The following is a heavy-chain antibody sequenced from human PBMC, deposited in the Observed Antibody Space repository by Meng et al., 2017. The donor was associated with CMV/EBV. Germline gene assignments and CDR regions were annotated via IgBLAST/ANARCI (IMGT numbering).Heavy chain of an antibody. D-gene: IGHD6-13*01. Sequence: HITLEDAGPTLVKLTQTLTLICTLSGFSLSTSGVGVGWIRQPPGKALEWLALIYWDDDKRYSPSLKSRLTITKDTSKNQVVLTMTNMDPVDTATYYCARIAAAGRFDYWGQGTLVTVSS. J-gene: IGHJ4*02. CDR2: IYWDDDK. V-gene: IGHV2-5*02. CDR1: GFSLSTSGVG. CDR3: ARIAAAGRFDY.